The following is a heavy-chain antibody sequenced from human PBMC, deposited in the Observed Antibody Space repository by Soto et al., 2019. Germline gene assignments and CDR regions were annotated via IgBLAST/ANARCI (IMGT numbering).Heavy chain of an antibody. Sequence: GASVKVSCKASGYTFTIYAMHWVRQAPGQRLEWMGWINAGNGNTKYSQKFQGRVTITRDTSASTAYTELSSLRSEDTAVYYCAAAGIWAVFQHWGQGTLVTVSS. D-gene: IGHD6-13*01. V-gene: IGHV1-3*01. J-gene: IGHJ1*01. CDR1: GYTFTIYA. CDR3: AAAGIWAVFQH. CDR2: INAGNGNT.